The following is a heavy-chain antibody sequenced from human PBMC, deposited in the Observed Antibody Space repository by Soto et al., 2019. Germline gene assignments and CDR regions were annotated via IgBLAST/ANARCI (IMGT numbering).Heavy chain of an antibody. V-gene: IGHV3-53*02. D-gene: IGHD3-10*01. CDR1: GLTVSSNY. CDR2: LYSGGST. Sequence: EVQLVETGGGLIQPGGSLRLSCVASGLTVSSNYMNRVRQAPGKGLEWVSDLYSGGSTHYAGSVKGRFIISRDNSKNTLYLQMNSLRAEDTAVYYCARDRPGDEGDAFDIWGHGTMVTVSS. CDR3: ARDRPGDEGDAFDI. J-gene: IGHJ3*02.